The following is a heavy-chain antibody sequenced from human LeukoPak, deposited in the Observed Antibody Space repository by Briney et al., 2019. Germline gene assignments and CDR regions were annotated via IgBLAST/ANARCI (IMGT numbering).Heavy chain of an antibody. CDR1: GFTFRNAW. V-gene: IGHV3-15*01. J-gene: IGHJ4*02. Sequence: GGSLRLSCAASGFTFRNAWMSWVRQAPAKGLEWVGRIKSKTDGGTTDYAAPVKGRFTISRDDSKNTLYLQMNSLKTEDTGVYYCTPELSGYCSGGSCYQYYFDYWGQGTLVTVSS. D-gene: IGHD2-15*01. CDR3: TPELSGYCSGGSCYQYYFDY. CDR2: IKSKTDGGTT.